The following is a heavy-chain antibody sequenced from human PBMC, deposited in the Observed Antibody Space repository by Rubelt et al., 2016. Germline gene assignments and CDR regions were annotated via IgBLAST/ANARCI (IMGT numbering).Heavy chain of an antibody. CDR2: IYYSGST. V-gene: IGHV4-31*03. Sequence: QVQLQESGPGLVKPSQTLSLTCTVSGGSISSGGYYWSWIRQHPGKGLEWIGYIYYSGSTYYNPSLRSRVTICVGTSKNQFSRKLSSVTAADTAVYYCAKATVTIHPDYWGQGTLVTVSS. J-gene: IGHJ4*02. CDR1: GGSISSGGYY. D-gene: IGHD4-17*01. CDR3: AKATVTIHPDY.